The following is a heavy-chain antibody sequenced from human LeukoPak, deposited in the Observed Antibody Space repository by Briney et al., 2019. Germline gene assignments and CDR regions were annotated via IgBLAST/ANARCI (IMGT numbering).Heavy chain of an antibody. CDR3: ARGQGTTSRYAFDI. CDR2: ISAYNGDT. D-gene: IGHD1-1*01. V-gene: IGHV1-18*01. CDR1: GYTFTSSG. Sequence: GASVKVSCKASGYTFTSSGISWVRQAPGQGLEWMGWISAYNGDTNYAQKLQGRVTVTTDSSTSTAYMELRSLRSDDTAIYYCARGQGTTSRYAFDIWGQGTMVAVSS. J-gene: IGHJ3*02.